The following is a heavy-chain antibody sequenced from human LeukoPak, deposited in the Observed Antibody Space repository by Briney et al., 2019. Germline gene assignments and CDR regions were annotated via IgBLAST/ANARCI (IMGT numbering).Heavy chain of an antibody. CDR2: INGGNGNT. Sequence: ASVKVSCKASGYSFTINSMHWVRQAPGQRLEWMGWINGGNGNTKYSQNFQGRVTITRDTSASTAYMELSSLRSEDTAVYYCARDGIDILTGPLNSWGQGTLVTVSS. D-gene: IGHD3-9*01. J-gene: IGHJ4*02. V-gene: IGHV1-3*01. CDR3: ARDGIDILTGPLNS. CDR1: GYSFTINS.